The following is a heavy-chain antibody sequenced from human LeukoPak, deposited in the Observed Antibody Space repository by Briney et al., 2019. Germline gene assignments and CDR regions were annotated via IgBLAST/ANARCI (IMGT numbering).Heavy chain of an antibody. D-gene: IGHD5-18*01. CDR3: ARHRDTAMARIDY. V-gene: IGHV4-39*07. J-gene: IGHJ4*02. Sequence: SETLSLTCTVSGGSISSSSYYWGWIRQPPGKGLEWIGSIYYSGSTYYNPSLKSRVTISVDTSKNQFSLKLSSVTAADTAVYYCARHRDTAMARIDYWGQGILVTVSS. CDR2: IYYSGST. CDR1: GGSISSSSYY.